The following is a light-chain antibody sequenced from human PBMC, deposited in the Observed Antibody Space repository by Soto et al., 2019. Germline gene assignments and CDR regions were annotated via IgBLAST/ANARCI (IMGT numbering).Light chain of an antibody. CDR1: QTISSW. CDR3: QQYDNLIT. CDR2: DAS. J-gene: IGKJ5*01. V-gene: IGKV1-33*01. Sequence: HRNHSASALSADVGDRGTITSRASQTISSWLAWYQQKPGKAPKLLIYDASNLETGVPSRFSGSGSGIDFTFTITSLQLEDIATYYCQQYDNLITFGQGTRLEIK.